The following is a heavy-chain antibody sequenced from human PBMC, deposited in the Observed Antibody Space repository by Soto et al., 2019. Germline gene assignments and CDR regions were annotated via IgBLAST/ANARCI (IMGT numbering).Heavy chain of an antibody. Sequence: ESLKISCQGSGYVFTTYWISWVRQMPGKGLEWMGRIDPSDSYTNYSPSFQGHVTISADKSISTAYLQWSSLKASDTAMYYCASNYGSGSYYNGGEYYYYGMDVWGQGTTVTVSS. CDR2: IDPSDSYT. J-gene: IGHJ6*02. CDR1: GYVFTTYW. CDR3: ASNYGSGSYYNGGEYYYYGMDV. V-gene: IGHV5-10-1*01. D-gene: IGHD3-10*01.